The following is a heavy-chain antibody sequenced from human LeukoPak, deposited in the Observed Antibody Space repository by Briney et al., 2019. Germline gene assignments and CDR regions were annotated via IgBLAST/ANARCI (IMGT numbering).Heavy chain of an antibody. Sequence: SETLSLTCTVSGGSISSYYWSWIRQPPGKGLEWIGYIYYSGSTNYNPSLKSRVTISVDTSKNQFFLKLSSVTAADTAVYYCARVVYYYDSSGYYHSPFDYWGQGTLVTVSS. CDR2: IYYSGST. V-gene: IGHV4-59*01. CDR3: ARVVYYYDSSGYYHSPFDY. D-gene: IGHD3-22*01. J-gene: IGHJ4*02. CDR1: GGSISSYY.